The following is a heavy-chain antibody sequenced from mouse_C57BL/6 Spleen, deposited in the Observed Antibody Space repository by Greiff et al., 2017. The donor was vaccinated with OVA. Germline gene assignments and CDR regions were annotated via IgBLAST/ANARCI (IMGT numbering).Heavy chain of an antibody. CDR1: GFSFNTYA. D-gene: IGHD2-4*01. Sequence: EVQGVESGGGLVQPKGSLKLSCAASGFSFNTYAMNWVRQAPGKGLEWVARIRSKSNNYATYYADSVKDRFTISRDDSESMLYLQMNNLKTEDTAMYYCVRHIYYDYAGYFDVWGTGTTVTVSS. V-gene: IGHV10-1*01. CDR2: IRSKSNNYAT. CDR3: VRHIYYDYAGYFDV. J-gene: IGHJ1*03.